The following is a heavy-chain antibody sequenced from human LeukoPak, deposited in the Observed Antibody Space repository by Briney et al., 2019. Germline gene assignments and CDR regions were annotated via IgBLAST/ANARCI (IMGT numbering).Heavy chain of an antibody. V-gene: IGHV3-74*01. D-gene: IGHD2-2*01. CDR1: GFTFSNYW. CDR2: INSDGSTT. J-gene: IGHJ1*01. CDR3: AGSRGFEYFQH. Sequence: GGSLRLSCAASGFTFSNYWMHWVRQAPGKGLVWVSRINSDGSTTNYADSVKGRFTISRDNSKNTLYLQMNSLRAEDTAVYYCAGSRGFEYFQHWGQGTLVTVSS.